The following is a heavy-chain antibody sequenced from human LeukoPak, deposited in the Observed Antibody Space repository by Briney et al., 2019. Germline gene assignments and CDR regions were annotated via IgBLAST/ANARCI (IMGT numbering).Heavy chain of an antibody. J-gene: IGHJ4*02. D-gene: IGHD3-22*01. CDR1: GYTFTGYY. CDR3: VGGSRITMIPEIYYDY. Sequence: GASVKVSCKASGYTFTGYYMHWVRQAPGQGLEWMGWINPNSGGTNYAQKFQGRVTMTRDTSISTAYMELSRLRSDDTAVYYCVGGSRITMIPEIYYDYWGQGTLVTVSS. CDR2: INPNSGGT. V-gene: IGHV1-2*02.